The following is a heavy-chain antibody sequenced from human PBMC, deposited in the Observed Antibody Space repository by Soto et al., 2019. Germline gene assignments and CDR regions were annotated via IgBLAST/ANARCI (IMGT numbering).Heavy chain of an antibody. CDR2: INHSGST. D-gene: IGHD6-19*01. CDR1: GGSFSGYY. CDR3: ARGQYSSGWYKREYFQH. J-gene: IGHJ1*01. V-gene: IGHV4-34*01. Sequence: QVQLQQWGAGLLKPSETLSLTCAVYGGSFSGYYWSWIRQPPGKWLEWIGEINHSGSTKYNPSLKRRVTISVDTSKNQFSLELSSVTAADTAVYYCARGQYSSGWYKREYFQHWGQGTLVTVSS.